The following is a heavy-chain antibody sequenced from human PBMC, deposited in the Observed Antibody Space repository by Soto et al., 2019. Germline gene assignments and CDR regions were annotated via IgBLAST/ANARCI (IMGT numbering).Heavy chain of an antibody. CDR2: ISSSGSTI. CDR3: ARSYTAELRFLEWPEIAFDI. J-gene: IGHJ3*02. D-gene: IGHD3-3*01. CDR1: GFTFSSYE. V-gene: IGHV3-48*03. Sequence: GGSLRLSCAASGFTFSSYEMNWVRQAPGKGLEWVSYISSSGSTIYYADSVKGRFTISRDNAKNSLYLQMNSLRAEDTAVYYCARSYTAELRFLEWPEIAFDIWGQGTMVTVSS.